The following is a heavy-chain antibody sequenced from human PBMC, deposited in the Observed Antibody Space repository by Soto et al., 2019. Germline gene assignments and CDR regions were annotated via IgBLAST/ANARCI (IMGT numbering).Heavy chain of an antibody. J-gene: IGHJ6*02. D-gene: IGHD3-22*01. V-gene: IGHV3-7*04. CDR3: ARFYYDSSGYLPSPYYYYYGMDV. CDR2: IKQDGSEK. Sequence: HHGGSLRLSCAASGFTVSSYWMSWVRQAPGKGLEWVANIKQDGSEKYYVDSVKGRFTISRDNAKNSLYLQMNSLRAEDTAVYYCARFYYDSSGYLPSPYYYYYGMDVWGQGTTVTVS. CDR1: GFTVSSYW.